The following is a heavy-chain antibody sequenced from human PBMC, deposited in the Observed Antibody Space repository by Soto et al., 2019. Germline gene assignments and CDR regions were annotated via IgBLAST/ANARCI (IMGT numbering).Heavy chain of an antibody. CDR1: GFSIRTGRVG. CDR3: AHILYVGYYFDF. CDR2: IYLDDDK. D-gene: IGHD1-26*01. Sequence: QITLKESGPTLVKPTQTLTLTCTFSGFSIRTGRVGVGWIRQPPGKALEWLTLIYLDDDKRYSPSLKNRLTITDDTSKNQVVLTMTNMDPMDTATYYCAHILYVGYYFDFWGQGTLVTVA. J-gene: IGHJ4*02. V-gene: IGHV2-5*02.